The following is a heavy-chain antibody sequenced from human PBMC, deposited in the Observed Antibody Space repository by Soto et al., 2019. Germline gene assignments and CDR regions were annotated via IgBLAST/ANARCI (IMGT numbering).Heavy chain of an antibody. CDR1: GYTSTSYD. Sequence: ASVKVSCKASGYTSTSYDINWVRQATGQGLEWMGWMNPNSGNTGYAQKFQGRLTMSWTTSISTAYMELSSLTSDDTAVYYCARAGMPAAGTRGLVWFDPWGQGTLVTVSS. J-gene: IGHJ5*02. D-gene: IGHD6-13*01. CDR3: ARAGMPAAGTRGLVWFDP. V-gene: IGHV1-8*01. CDR2: MNPNSGNT.